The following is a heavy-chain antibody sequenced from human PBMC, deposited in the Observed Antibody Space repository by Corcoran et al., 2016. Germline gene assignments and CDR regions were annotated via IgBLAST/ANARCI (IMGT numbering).Heavy chain of an antibody. J-gene: IGHJ5*02. CDR1: GFTFSSYG. V-gene: IGHV3-33*01. CDR2: IYYDGSNK. CDR3: ARDWTAGRPGWFDP. D-gene: IGHD6-6*01. Sequence: QVQLVESGGGVVQPGRSLRLSCAASGFTFSSYGIHWVRQAPGKGLEWVAHIYYDGSNKYYADSVKGRFTISRDNSKNTLYLQMNSLRDEATAVYYCARDWTAGRPGWFDPWGQGTLVTVSS.